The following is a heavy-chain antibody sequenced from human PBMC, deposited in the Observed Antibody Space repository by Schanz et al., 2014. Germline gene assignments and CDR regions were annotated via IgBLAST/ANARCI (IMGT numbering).Heavy chain of an antibody. Sequence: QVQLVQSGAEVRKPGSSVRVSCKASGGTFSSYTISWVRQAPGQGPEWMGRIIPILGIGNDAQKFQGRVTITADKSTSTAYMELKSLRSADTAVYYCATIGVNDYWRFGLDLWGQGTTVTVSS. V-gene: IGHV1-69*02. J-gene: IGHJ6*02. CDR1: GGTFSSYT. D-gene: IGHD3-16*01. CDR2: IIPILGIG. CDR3: ATIGVNDYWRFGLDL.